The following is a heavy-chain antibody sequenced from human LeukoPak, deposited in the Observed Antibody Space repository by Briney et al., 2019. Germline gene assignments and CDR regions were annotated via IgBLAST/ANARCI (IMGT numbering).Heavy chain of an antibody. V-gene: IGHV3-23*01. CDR2: IEYSGGSA. J-gene: IGHJ4*02. Sequence: AGGSLRLSCIVSGFTLSSYEMSWIRQAPGKGLEWVASIEYSGGSAYYADSVKGRFTISRDNAKNSLYLQMNSLRAEDTAVYYCASNKRDTMIVGTNDYWGQGTLVTVSS. CDR3: ASNKRDTMIVGTNDY. D-gene: IGHD3-22*01. CDR1: GFTLSSYE.